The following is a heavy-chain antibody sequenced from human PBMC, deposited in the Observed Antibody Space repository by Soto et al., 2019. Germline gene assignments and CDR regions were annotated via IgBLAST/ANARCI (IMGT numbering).Heavy chain of an antibody. Sequence: EVHLVESGGGLVQTGGSLRLSCAISESTVSRDWMNWVRQAPGKGLEWVAHINQDGSEKYYVDSVKARFTIYRDNAKKSLYLQMNRLRPADTAMYYCSGGVGDAFWGQGTLVTVSS. CDR1: ESTVSRDW. D-gene: IGHD1-26*01. V-gene: IGHV3-7*04. CDR3: SGGVGDAF. CDR2: INQDGSEK. J-gene: IGHJ4*02.